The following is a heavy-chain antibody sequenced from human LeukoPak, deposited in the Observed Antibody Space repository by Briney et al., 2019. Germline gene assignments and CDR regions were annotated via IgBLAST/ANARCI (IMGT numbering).Heavy chain of an antibody. Sequence: PSETLSLTCIVSGYSISSGYYWGWIRQPPGKGLEWIGSIHHTGNTYYNPSLKSRVTISVDTSKNQFSLRLSSVTAADTAVYYCARDERWLVPYYWGQGTLVTVSS. V-gene: IGHV4-38-2*02. J-gene: IGHJ4*02. CDR3: ARDERWLVPYY. CDR2: IHHTGNT. D-gene: IGHD6-19*01. CDR1: GYSISSGYY.